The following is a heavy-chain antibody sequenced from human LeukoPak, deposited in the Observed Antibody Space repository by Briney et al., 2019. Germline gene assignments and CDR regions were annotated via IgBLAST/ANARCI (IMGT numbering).Heavy chain of an antibody. CDR3: AKVAHHYGMDV. Sequence: GGSLRLSCAASGFTFTTYWMHWVRQAPGKGLVWVSHINSDGSITSYADSVKGRFTISRDNAKNTLYLQMNSLRAEDTALYYCAKVAHHYGMDVWGQGTTVTVSS. J-gene: IGHJ6*02. V-gene: IGHV3-74*01. CDR1: GFTFTTYW. CDR2: INSDGSIT.